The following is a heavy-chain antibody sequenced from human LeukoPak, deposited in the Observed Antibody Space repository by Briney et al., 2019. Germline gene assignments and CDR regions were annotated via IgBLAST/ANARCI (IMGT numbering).Heavy chain of an antibody. CDR3: ARAHKAYYYGSGSYSNWFDP. D-gene: IGHD3-10*01. Sequence: PGGYLRLSCAASGFTFSSYGMHWVRQAPGKGLEWVAVISYDGSNKYYADSVKGRFTISRDNSKNTLYLQMNSLRAEDTAVYYCARAHKAYYYGSGSYSNWFDPWGQGTLVTVSS. J-gene: IGHJ5*02. CDR1: GFTFSSYG. CDR2: ISYDGSNK. V-gene: IGHV3-30*03.